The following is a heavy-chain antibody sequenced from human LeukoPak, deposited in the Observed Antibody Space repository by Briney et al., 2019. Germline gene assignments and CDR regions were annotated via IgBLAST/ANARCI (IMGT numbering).Heavy chain of an antibody. CDR1: GYTFTSYD. CDR3: ARGLRSWDNWFDP. J-gene: IGHJ5*02. Sequence: ASVTVSYKASGYTFTSYDINWVRQATGQGLEWMGWMNPNRGNTGYAQKLQGRVTMTRNTSISTAYMELSSLRSEDTAVYYCARGLRSWDNWFDPWGQGTLVTVSS. V-gene: IGHV1-8*01. D-gene: IGHD1-26*01. CDR2: MNPNRGNT.